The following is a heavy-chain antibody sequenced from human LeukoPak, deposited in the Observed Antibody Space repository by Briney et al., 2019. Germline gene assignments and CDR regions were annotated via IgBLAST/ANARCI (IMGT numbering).Heavy chain of an antibody. CDR1: GFTFSSYW. D-gene: IGHD4-23*01. CDR2: IYSSGST. CDR3: ARRGDGGRSFDY. V-gene: IGHV3-53*01. Sequence: GGSLRLSCAASGFTFSSYWMTWVRQAPGKGLEWVSLIYSSGSTYYADSVKGRFTISRDNSKNTLYLQVNSLRAEDTAVYYCARRGDGGRSFDYWGQGTLVTVSS. J-gene: IGHJ4*02.